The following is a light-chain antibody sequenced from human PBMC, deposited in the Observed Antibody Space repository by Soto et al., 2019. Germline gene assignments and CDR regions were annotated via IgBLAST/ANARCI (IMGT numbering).Light chain of an antibody. Sequence: DIQMTQSPSSLSASVGDRVTITCQASQDISNYLNWYQQKPGKAPKLLIYAASTLQSGVPSRFSGSGSGTDFTLTISCLQSEDFATYYCQQYYSYPRTFGQGTRLEIK. CDR1: QDISNY. J-gene: IGKJ5*01. V-gene: IGKV1-16*01. CDR3: QQYYSYPRT. CDR2: AAS.